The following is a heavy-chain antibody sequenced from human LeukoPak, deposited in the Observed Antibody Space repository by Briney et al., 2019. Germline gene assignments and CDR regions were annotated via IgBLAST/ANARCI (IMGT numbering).Heavy chain of an antibody. CDR2: IYENGGTT. J-gene: IGHJ5*02. CDR1: GFTFRSHA. Sequence: GGSLRLSCVGSGFTFRSHAMSWVRQAPEKGLEFVSGIYENGGTTYYADSVKGRFTISRDNSKNTLYLQMNSLRAEDTAVYYCAKGRVAGFNWFDPWGQGTLVTVSS. CDR3: AKGRVAGFNWFDP. V-gene: IGHV3-23*01. D-gene: IGHD6-19*01.